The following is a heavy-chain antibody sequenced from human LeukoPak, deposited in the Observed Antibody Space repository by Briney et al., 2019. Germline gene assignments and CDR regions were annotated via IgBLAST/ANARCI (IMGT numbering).Heavy chain of an antibody. CDR2: INSGSSHI. CDR3: AKDHSTHYYGSGTYGPRGYSDY. V-gene: IGHV3-21*01. D-gene: IGHD3-10*01. J-gene: IGHJ4*02. CDR1: GFTFSIYS. Sequence: GGSLRLSCAASGFTFSIYSINWVRQAPGKGLEWVSSINSGSSHIYYRDSLEGRFTLSRDNSKNTLYLQMNSLRAEDTAVYYCAKDHSTHYYGSGTYGPRGYSDYWGQGTLVTVSS.